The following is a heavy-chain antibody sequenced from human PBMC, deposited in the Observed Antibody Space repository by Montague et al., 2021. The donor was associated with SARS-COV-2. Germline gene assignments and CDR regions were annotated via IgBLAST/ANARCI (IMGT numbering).Heavy chain of an antibody. CDR1: RGSFSNYY. D-gene: IGHD3-9*01. CDR3: ARGRPVQGSFRHFDSISSGALDI. V-gene: IGHV4-34*01. Sequence: SETLSLTCAVSRGSFSNYYWTWIRQSPGKGLEWIGEINQGGAPNYTPSLKSRVTISLDTSKKQISLKLNSVTVADTAVFLCARGRPVQGSFRHFDSISSGALDIWAQGAMGIVSS. CDR2: INQGGAP. J-gene: IGHJ3*02.